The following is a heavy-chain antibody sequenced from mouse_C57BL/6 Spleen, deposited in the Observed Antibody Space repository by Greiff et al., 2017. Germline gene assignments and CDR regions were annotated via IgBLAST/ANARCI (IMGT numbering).Heavy chain of an antibody. CDR3: ARRVSFITTVDYAMDY. CDR2: ISYDGSN. Sequence: VQLKESGPGLVKPSQSLSLTCSVTGYSITSGYYWNWIRQFPGNKLEWMGYISYDGSNNYNPSLKNRISITRDTSKNQFFLKLNSVTTEDTATYYCARRVSFITTVDYAMDYWGQGTSVTVSS. V-gene: IGHV3-6*01. J-gene: IGHJ4*01. D-gene: IGHD1-1*01. CDR1: GYSITSGYY.